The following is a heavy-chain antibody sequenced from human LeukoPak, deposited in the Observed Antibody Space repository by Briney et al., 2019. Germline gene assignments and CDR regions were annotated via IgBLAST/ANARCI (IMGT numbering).Heavy chain of an antibody. V-gene: IGHV3-48*02. Sequence: PGGSLRLACAASGFTFSSLSMNWVRQAPGKGLEWVSYIPISDSTTFYADSVKGRFSISRDNAQNSLFLQMNSLRDEDTAVYYCARARDYAFDSWGQGTLVTVSS. CDR1: GFTFSSLS. J-gene: IGHJ4*02. CDR2: IPISDSTT. CDR3: ARARDYAFDS. D-gene: IGHD4/OR15-4a*01.